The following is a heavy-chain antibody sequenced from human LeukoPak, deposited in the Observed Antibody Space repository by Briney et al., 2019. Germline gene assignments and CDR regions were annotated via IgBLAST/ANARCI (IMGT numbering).Heavy chain of an antibody. CDR2: MSYSGRT. CDR1: GGSISISNYY. CDR3: ASVVVLRYNWFDP. J-gene: IGHJ5*02. Sequence: SETLSLTCTVSGGSISISNYYWGWIRQPPGKGLEWIGSMSYSGRTYYNPSLKTRVTVSLDTSKNQFSLNLISVTAADTAVYYCASVVVLRYNWFDPWGQGTLVTVSS. V-gene: IGHV4-39*07. D-gene: IGHD2-15*01.